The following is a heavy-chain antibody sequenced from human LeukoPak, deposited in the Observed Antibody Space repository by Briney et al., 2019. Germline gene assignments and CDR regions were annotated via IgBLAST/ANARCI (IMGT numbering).Heavy chain of an antibody. D-gene: IGHD5-18*01. Sequence: PSETLSLTCTVSGGSISSYYWSWIRQPAGKGLEWIGRIYTSGSTNYNPSLKSRVTISVDTSKNQFSLKLSSVTAADTAVYYCARPAYSYGWMEGAFDIWGQGTMVTVSS. CDR2: IYTSGST. V-gene: IGHV4-4*07. CDR3: ARPAYSYGWMEGAFDI. CDR1: GGSISSYY. J-gene: IGHJ3*02.